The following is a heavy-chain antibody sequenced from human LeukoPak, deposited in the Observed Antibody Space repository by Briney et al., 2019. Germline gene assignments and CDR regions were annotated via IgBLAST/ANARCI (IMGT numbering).Heavy chain of an antibody. CDR2: IKQEGSEK. Sequence: GGSPRLSCAASGFTFSSYWMTWVRQAPGKGLEWVASIKQEGSEKYYVDSVKGRFTISRDNARNSLYLQMNSLRTEDTAVYYCARAGTRSTSPPDYWGQGTLVTVSS. D-gene: IGHD2-2*01. CDR3: ARAGTRSTSPPDY. CDR1: GFTFSSYW. J-gene: IGHJ4*02. V-gene: IGHV3-7*01.